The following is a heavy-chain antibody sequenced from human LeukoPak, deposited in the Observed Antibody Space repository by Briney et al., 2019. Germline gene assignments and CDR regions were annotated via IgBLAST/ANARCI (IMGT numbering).Heavy chain of an antibody. Sequence: GGSLRLSCAASGITVSSNYMSWIRQAPGKGLEWVSVMYSGGNTYYADSVKGRFTISRDKSKNTLYLQMNSLRAEDTAVYYCARGIGSTVFFDHWGQGTLVTVSS. CDR3: ARGIGSTVFFDH. CDR1: GITVSSNY. V-gene: IGHV3-53*01. J-gene: IGHJ4*02. D-gene: IGHD4-17*01. CDR2: MYSGGNT.